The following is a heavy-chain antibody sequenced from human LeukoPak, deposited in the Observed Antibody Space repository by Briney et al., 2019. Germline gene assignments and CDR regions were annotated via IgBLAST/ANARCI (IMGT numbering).Heavy chain of an antibody. CDR2: ISYDGSNK. CDR3: AKDGREMATILPPPYYFDY. D-gene: IGHD5-24*01. CDR1: GFTFSSYG. V-gene: IGHV3-30*18. Sequence: PGRSLRLSCAASGFTFSSYGMHWVRQAPGKGLEWVAVISYDGSNKYYADSVKGRFAISRDNSKDTLYLQMNSLRAEDTAVYYCAKDGREMATILPPPYYFDYWGQGTLVTVSS. J-gene: IGHJ4*02.